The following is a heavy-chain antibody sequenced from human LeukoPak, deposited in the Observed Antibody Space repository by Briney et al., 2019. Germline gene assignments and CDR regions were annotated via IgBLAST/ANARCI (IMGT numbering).Heavy chain of an antibody. CDR1: GYTFTKYG. CDR2: ISAYNGDT. Sequence: ASVKVSCKASGYTFTKYGVYWVRQAPGQGLEWMGWISAYNGDTSYAQKFQVRVTMTTDTSTTTAYMELRSLRSDDTAVYYCARDGAYHDSSGSYYGVGDDFWGQGTLVTVSS. J-gene: IGHJ4*02. CDR3: ARDGAYHDSSGSYYGVGDDF. D-gene: IGHD3-22*01. V-gene: IGHV1-18*01.